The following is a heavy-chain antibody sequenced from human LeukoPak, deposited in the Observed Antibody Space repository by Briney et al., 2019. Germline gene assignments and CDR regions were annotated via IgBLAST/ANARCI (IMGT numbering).Heavy chain of an antibody. CDR2: VIPIFGTA. J-gene: IGHJ4*02. CDR1: GGTFTSYA. CDR3: ARDSGGEQWLAPFDY. D-gene: IGHD6-19*01. Sequence: SVKVSCKASGGTFTSYAISWVRQAPGQGLEWMGRVIPIFGTANYAQKFQGRVTITTDESTSTAYMELSSLRPEDTAVYYCARDSGGEQWLAPFDYWGQGTLVTVSS. V-gene: IGHV1-69*05.